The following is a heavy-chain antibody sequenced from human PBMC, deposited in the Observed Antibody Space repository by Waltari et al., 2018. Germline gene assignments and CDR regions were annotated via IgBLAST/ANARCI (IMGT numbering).Heavy chain of an antibody. Sequence: QVQLVESGGGVVQPGGSLRLSCAASGFIFNNYDMHWVRQAPGEGLEWVAFIRYEGSDRKYAESVKGRFTTSRDNSNNMLCLEMNSLRPEDTAVYYCAKDPGSSTSYGIDYWGQGTLVTVSS. CDR1: GFIFNNYD. CDR3: AKDPGSSTSYGIDY. D-gene: IGHD2-2*01. CDR2: IRYEGSDR. V-gene: IGHV3-30*02. J-gene: IGHJ4*02.